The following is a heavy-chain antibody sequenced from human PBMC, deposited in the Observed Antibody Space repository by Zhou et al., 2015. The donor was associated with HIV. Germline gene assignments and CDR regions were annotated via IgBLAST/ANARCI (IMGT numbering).Heavy chain of an antibody. J-gene: IGHJ5*02. CDR1: GYTFTYRY. V-gene: IGHV1-45*02. Sequence: QMQLVQSGAEVKKTGSSVKVSCKASGYTFTYRYLHWVRQAPGQALEWMGWITPFNGNTNYAQKFQDRVTITRDRSMSTAYMELSSLRSEDTAVYYCARKGGYAGSGWFAHNWFDPWGQGTLVTVSS. D-gene: IGHD6-19*01. CDR3: ARKGGYAGSGWFAHNWFDP. CDR2: ITPFNGNT.